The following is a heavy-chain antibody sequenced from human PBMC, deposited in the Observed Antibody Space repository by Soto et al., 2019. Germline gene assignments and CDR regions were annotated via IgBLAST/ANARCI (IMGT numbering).Heavy chain of an antibody. V-gene: IGHV3-48*03. CDR2: ISSSDSTI. CDR1: GFTFSSYE. J-gene: IGHJ4*02. Sequence: QIGGSLRLSCAASGFTFSSYEMNWVRQAPGKGLEWVSYISSSDSTISYAGSVKGRFTISRDNAKNSLFLHMNSLRAEDTAVYYCARVVAQGTHFDHWGQGTLVTVSS. CDR3: ARVVAQGTHFDH. D-gene: IGHD5-12*01.